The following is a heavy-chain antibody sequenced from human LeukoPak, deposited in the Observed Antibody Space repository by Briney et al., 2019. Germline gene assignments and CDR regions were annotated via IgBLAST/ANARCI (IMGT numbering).Heavy chain of an antibody. Sequence: PGGALRLSCAASGFTFSSYAMSWVRQAPGRGLEWVAAISGSGVSTYYAHYVKGRFTISRDNSKNTLYLQMNSLRAEDTAVYFCAKARQGNWNVDYWGQGTLVTVSS. J-gene: IGHJ4*02. CDR1: GFTFSSYA. V-gene: IGHV3-23*01. CDR2: ISGSGVST. CDR3: AKARQGNWNVDY. D-gene: IGHD1-1*01.